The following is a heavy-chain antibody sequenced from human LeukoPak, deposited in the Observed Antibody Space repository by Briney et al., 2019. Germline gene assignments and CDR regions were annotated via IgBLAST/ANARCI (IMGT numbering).Heavy chain of an antibody. V-gene: IGHV7-4-1*02. D-gene: IGHD4-17*01. CDR3: ARKGDYAIPGGVEGPDYYYYYMDV. J-gene: IGHJ6*03. CDR1: GYTFTSYA. CDR2: INTNTGNP. Sequence: ASVKVSCKASGYTFTSYAMNWVRQAPGQGLEWMGWINTNTGNPTYAQGFTGRFVFSLDTSVSTAYLQISSLKAEDTAVYYCARKGDYAIPGGVEGPDYYYYYMDVWGKGTTVTISS.